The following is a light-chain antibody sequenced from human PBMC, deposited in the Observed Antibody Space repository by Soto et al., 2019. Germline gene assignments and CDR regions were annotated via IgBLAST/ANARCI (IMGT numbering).Light chain of an antibody. CDR3: QKYNSAPIT. V-gene: IGKV1-5*01. J-gene: IGKJ5*01. CDR2: DAS. CDR1: QTISSW. Sequence: DIQMPQSPSTLSASVGDRVTIACRASQTISSWLAWHQQKSGRAPKLLIYDASSLEGGVPSRFSGSGSGTEFTLTISSLQPEDVATYYCQKYNSAPITFGQGARLEIK.